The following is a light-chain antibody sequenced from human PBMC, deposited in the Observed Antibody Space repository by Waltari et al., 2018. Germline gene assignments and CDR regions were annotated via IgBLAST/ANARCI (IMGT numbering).Light chain of an antibody. V-gene: IGLV3-19*01. CDR1: SLRSFY. Sequence: SSELTQDPAVSVALGQTVRITCQGDSLRSFYASWYQQKHGQAPVLVIYGKNNRPSGIPDRFSGSSSRNTASLTITGAQAEDEADYYCHFRDSSANHLVFGGGTKLTVL. CDR2: GKN. J-gene: IGLJ2*01. CDR3: HFRDSSANHLV.